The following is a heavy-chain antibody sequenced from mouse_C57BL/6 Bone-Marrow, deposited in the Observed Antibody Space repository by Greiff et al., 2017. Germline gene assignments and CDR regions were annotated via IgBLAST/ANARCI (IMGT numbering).Heavy chain of an antibody. D-gene: IGHD6-1*01. J-gene: IGHJ1*03. V-gene: IGHV5-16*01. CDR2: INYDGSST. CDR1: GFTFSDYY. Sequence: EVHLVESEGGLVQPGSSMKLSCTASGFTFSDYYMAWVRQVPEKGLEWVANINYDGSSTYYLDSLKSRFIISRDNAKNILYLQMSSLTSEDTATYYCGRDPLWYFDVWGTGTTVTVSS. CDR3: GRDPLWYFDV.